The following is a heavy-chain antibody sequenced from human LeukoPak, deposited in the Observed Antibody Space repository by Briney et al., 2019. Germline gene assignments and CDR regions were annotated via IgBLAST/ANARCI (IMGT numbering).Heavy chain of an antibody. Sequence: SETLSLTCTASGGSISSYYWSWIRQPPGKGLEWIGYIYYSGSTNYNPSLRSRVTISVDTSKNQFSLKLSSVTAADTAVYYCASARVVTAVFFDYWGQGTLVTVSS. D-gene: IGHD2-21*02. CDR3: ASARVVTAVFFDY. J-gene: IGHJ4*02. CDR1: GGSISSYY. CDR2: IYYSGST. V-gene: IGHV4-59*01.